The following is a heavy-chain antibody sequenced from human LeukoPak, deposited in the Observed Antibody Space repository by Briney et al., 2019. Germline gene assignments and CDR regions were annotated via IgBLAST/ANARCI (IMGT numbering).Heavy chain of an antibody. Sequence: PGGSLRLPCAASGFTFSNAWMRWLRQAPGKGLEWVGRIKSKTDGGTTGYAAPVKGRFTISRDDSKNTLYLQMNSLKTEDTAVYYCTARAYYYYYMDVWGKGTTVTVSS. CDR3: TARAYYYYYMDV. V-gene: IGHV3-15*01. CDR1: GFTFSNAW. CDR2: IKSKTDGGTT. J-gene: IGHJ6*03.